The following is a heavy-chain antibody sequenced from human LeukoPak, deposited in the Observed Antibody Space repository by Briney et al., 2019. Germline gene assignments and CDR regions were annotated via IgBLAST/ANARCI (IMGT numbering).Heavy chain of an antibody. D-gene: IGHD3-9*01. J-gene: IGHJ4*02. V-gene: IGHV4-30-2*01. CDR3: ARAPYDILTGYFLFDC. Sequence: SETLSLTCAVSGSALSSDDHFWSWIRQPPGRGLEWIGYIYHRGSTSYNPTLRSRVTVSLDKSRNQFSLNLYSVTAADTAVYYCARAPYDILTGYFLFDCWGQGTLITVSS. CDR2: IYHRGST. CDR1: GSALSSDDHF.